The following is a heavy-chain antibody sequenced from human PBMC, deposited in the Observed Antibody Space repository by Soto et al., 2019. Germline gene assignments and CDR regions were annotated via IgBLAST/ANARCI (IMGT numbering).Heavy chain of an antibody. CDR2: INAGNGNT. CDR3: AIGYGGPIGWFDP. J-gene: IGHJ5*02. V-gene: IGHV1-3*01. CDR1: GYTFTSYA. D-gene: IGHD3-16*01. Sequence: QVQLVQSGAEVKKPGASVKVSCKASGYTFTSYAMHWVRQAPGQRLEWMGWINAGNGNTKYSQKFQGRVTITRDTAASTAYMELSSLRSEDTAVYYCAIGYGGPIGWFDPWGQGTLVTVSS.